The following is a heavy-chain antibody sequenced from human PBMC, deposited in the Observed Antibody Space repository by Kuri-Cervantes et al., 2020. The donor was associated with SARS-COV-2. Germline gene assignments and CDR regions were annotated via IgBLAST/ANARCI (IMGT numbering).Heavy chain of an antibody. V-gene: IGHV4-30-2*01. CDR3: AGVGYGGEKVFDY. D-gene: IGHD4-23*01. CDR1: GGSISSGGYY. CDR2: IYHSGST. Sequence: LRLSCTVSGGSISSGGYYWSWIRQPPGKGLEWIGYIYHSGSTYYNPSLKSRVTISVDRSKNQFSLKLSSVTAADTAVYYCAGVGYGGEKVFDYWGQGTLVTVSS. J-gene: IGHJ4*02.